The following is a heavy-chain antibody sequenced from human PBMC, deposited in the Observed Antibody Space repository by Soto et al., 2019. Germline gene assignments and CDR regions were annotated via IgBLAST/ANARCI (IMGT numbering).Heavy chain of an antibody. CDR1: GGTFSSYA. V-gene: IGHV1-69*13. D-gene: IGHD3-22*01. J-gene: IGHJ4*02. Sequence: SVKVSCKASGGTFSSYAISWVRQAPGQGLEWMGGIIPIFGTANYAQKFQGRVTITADESTSTAYMELSSLRSEDTAVYYCARGNSRPDSSGYYPPFDYWGQGTLVTVSS. CDR3: ARGNSRPDSSGYYPPFDY. CDR2: IIPIFGTA.